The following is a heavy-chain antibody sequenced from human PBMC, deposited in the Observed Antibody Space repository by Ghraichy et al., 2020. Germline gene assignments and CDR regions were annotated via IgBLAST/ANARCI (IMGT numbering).Heavy chain of an antibody. D-gene: IGHD7-27*01. CDR3: ALGGSPLDN. J-gene: IGHJ4*02. Sequence: GSLNISCQGSGYTFIHYWIGWVRQMPGKGLEWMGIIFPGDSDTRYSPSFQGHVTISADKSVSTAYLQWSSLNASDTATYYCALGGSPLDNWGQGTLVTVSS. CDR1: GYTFIHYW. V-gene: IGHV5-51*01. CDR2: IFPGDSDT.